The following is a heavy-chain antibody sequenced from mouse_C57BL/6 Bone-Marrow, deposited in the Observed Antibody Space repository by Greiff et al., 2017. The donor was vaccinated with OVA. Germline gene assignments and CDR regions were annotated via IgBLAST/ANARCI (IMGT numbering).Heavy chain of an antibody. J-gene: IGHJ4*01. CDR3: AIYYGSSYVMDY. V-gene: IGHV5-17*01. CDR2: ISSGSSTI. D-gene: IGHD1-1*01. CDR1: GFTFSDYG. Sequence: EVKLVESGGGLVKPGGSLKLSCAASGFTFSDYGMHWVRQAPEKGLEWVAYISSGSSTIYYADTVKGRFTISRDNAKNTLFLQMTSLRSEDTAMYYCAIYYGSSYVMDYWGQGTSVTVSS.